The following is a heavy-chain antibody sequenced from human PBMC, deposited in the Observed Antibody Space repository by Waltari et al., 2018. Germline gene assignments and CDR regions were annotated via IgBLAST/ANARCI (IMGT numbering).Heavy chain of an antibody. CDR3: AKRIVGGPFDV. J-gene: IGHJ3*01. CDR2: SIPGYGTP. Sequence: QVHLVQSGAEVRKPGSSVRVSCEASGGSFGTYAITWVRQAPGQGLEWMAGSIPGYGTPNDAQKFQGRVTSAADESTRTAYMELSSLRSDDTAVYYCAKRIVGGPFDVWGQGTVVTVSS. CDR1: GGSFGTYA. V-gene: IGHV1-69*12. D-gene: IGHD1-26*01.